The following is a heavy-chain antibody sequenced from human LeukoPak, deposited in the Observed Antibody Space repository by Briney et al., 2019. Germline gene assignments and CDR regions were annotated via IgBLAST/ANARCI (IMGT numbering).Heavy chain of an antibody. Sequence: ASVKVSCKASGYTFSSFAMSWVRQAPGQGLEWMGWINTNTGNPTYAQGFTGRFVLSLDISVSTAYLQISSLKTEDTAVYYCARDYGDYVLGYWGQGTLVTVSS. V-gene: IGHV7-4-1*02. CDR1: GYTFSSFA. J-gene: IGHJ4*02. D-gene: IGHD4-17*01. CDR2: INTNTGNP. CDR3: ARDYGDYVLGY.